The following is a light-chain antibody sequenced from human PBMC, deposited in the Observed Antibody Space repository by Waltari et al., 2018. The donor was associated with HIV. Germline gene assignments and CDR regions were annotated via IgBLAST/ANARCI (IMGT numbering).Light chain of an antibody. J-gene: IGKJ2*01. V-gene: IGKV3-15*01. CDR1: QSVSSN. Sequence: EIVMTQSPATLSVSPGERATLSCRASQSVSSNLAWYQQKPGQAPRLLIYGASTGATGIPARFSGSGSGTEFTLTISSLQSEDFAVYYCQQYNNWLTFGQGTKLEIK. CDR3: QQYNNWLT. CDR2: GAS.